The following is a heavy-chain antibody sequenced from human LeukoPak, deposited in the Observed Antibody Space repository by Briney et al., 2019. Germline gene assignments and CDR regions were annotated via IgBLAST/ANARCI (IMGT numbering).Heavy chain of an antibody. J-gene: IGHJ4*02. V-gene: IGHV3-53*05. CDR3: VRDAGMYYFDY. D-gene: IGHD2-8*01. Sequence: GGSLRLSCAASGFTVSSIHMVWVRQAPGKGLEWVSVTYTGGNSYYADSVKGRFTISRDNSRNTLFLQMNSLGPEDTAVYYCVRDAGMYYFDYWGQGTLVTVSS. CDR2: TYTGGNS. CDR1: GFTVSSIH.